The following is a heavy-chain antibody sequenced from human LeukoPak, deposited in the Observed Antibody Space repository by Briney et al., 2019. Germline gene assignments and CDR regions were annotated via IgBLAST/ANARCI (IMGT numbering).Heavy chain of an antibody. CDR1: GFTVSSNY. CDR2: IYSGGST. V-gene: IGHV3-66*01. Sequence: GGSLRLSCAASGFTVSSNYMSWVRQAPGNGLEWVSVIYSGGSTYYADSVKGRFTISRDNSKNTLYLQMNSLRAEDTAVYYCARGDYGDFYYFDYWGQGTLVTVSS. J-gene: IGHJ4*02. D-gene: IGHD4-17*01. CDR3: ARGDYGDFYYFDY.